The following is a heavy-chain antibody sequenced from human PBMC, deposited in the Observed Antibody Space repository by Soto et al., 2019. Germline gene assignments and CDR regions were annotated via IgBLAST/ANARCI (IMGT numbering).Heavy chain of an antibody. J-gene: IGHJ4*02. CDR2: INPSGGST. D-gene: IGHD4-17*01. V-gene: IGHV1-46*01. Sequence: DSVKVSCKASGYTFPSYYMHWVRQAPGQGLEWMGIINPSGGSTSYAQKFQGRVTMTRDTSTSTGYMELSSLRSEDTAVYYCARDQTTVTLAYFDYWGQGTLVTVSS. CDR3: ARDQTTVTLAYFDY. CDR1: GYTFPSYY.